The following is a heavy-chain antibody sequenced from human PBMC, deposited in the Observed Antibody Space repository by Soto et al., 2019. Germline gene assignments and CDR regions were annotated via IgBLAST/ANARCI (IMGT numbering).Heavy chain of an antibody. V-gene: IGHV1-46*01. J-gene: IGHJ4*02. D-gene: IGHD5-18*01. CDR1: GYTFTNYY. CDR3: ARDLHGAFTTMVY. CDR2: INPTGYTS. Sequence: ASVQVSCEASGYTFTNYYIHFVRQAPGQGLEWMGIINPTGYTSTLAQKFQGRVTVTSDTSTSTVYMELGSLTSEDTAIYYCARDLHGAFTTMVYWGQGTLVTVSS.